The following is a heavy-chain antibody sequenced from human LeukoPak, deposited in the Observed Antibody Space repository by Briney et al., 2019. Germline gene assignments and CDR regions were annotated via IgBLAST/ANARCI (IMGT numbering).Heavy chain of an antibody. J-gene: IGHJ3*02. CDR3: ARGPYYYDSSGYYAFDI. D-gene: IGHD3-22*01. CDR1: GFTFCSYW. CDR2: INSDGSST. Sequence: GGSLRLSCAASGFTFCSYWMHWVRQAPGKGLVWVSRINSDGSSTSYADSVKGRFTISRDNAKNTLYLQMNSLRAEDTAVYYCARGPYYYDSSGYYAFDIWGQGTMVTVSS. V-gene: IGHV3-74*01.